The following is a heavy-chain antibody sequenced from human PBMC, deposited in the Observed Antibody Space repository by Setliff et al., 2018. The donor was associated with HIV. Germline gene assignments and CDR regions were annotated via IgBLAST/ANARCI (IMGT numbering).Heavy chain of an antibody. CDR1: GGSFSANY. D-gene: IGHD2-2*01. CDR2: INHSGST. J-gene: IGHJ4*02. Sequence: PSETLSLTCAVYGGSFSANYWSWIRQVPGRGLEWFGEINHSGSTNYNPSLQRRVIMSVDTSAKQFYLKVNSVTAADTAVYFCARRARFCTSATCYRHFDFWGEGTLVTVSS. CDR3: ARRARFCTSATCYRHFDF. V-gene: IGHV4-34*01.